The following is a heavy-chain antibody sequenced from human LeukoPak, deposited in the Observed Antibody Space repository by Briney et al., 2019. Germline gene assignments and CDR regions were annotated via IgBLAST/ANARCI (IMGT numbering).Heavy chain of an antibody. J-gene: IGHJ4*02. CDR3: ARGYDSSGYYIWYFDY. CDR2: ISYDGSNK. CDR1: GFTFSSCG. D-gene: IGHD3-22*01. Sequence: GGSLRLSCAASGFTFSSCGMHWVRQAPGKGLEWVALISYDGSNKYYADSVKGRFTISRDNSKNTLYLQMSSLRAEDTAVYYCARGYDSSGYYIWYFDYWGQGTLVTVSS. V-gene: IGHV3-30*03.